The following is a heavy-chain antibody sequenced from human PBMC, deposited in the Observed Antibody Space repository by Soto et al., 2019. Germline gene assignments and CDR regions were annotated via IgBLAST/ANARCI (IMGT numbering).Heavy chain of an antibody. CDR2: ISPYTGNT. Sequence: QVQLVQSGDEVKKPGASVKVSCKASGYIFVNYGIAWVRQAPRQGLEWMGWISPYTGNTHSASKVQGRLTMTTETATSTAYMDLGSLTSDDTAVYYCVMVDNYVTPTPQDVWGQGTTVTVSS. J-gene: IGHJ6*02. CDR3: VMVDNYVTPTPQDV. V-gene: IGHV1-18*01. D-gene: IGHD3-16*01. CDR1: GYIFVNYG.